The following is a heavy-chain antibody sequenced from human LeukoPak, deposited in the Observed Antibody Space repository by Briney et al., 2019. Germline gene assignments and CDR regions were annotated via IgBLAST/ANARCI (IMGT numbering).Heavy chain of an antibody. CDR2: ISYDGSNK. CDR3: AKLGSGSYLTYFDY. D-gene: IGHD1-26*01. Sequence: GRSLRLSCAASGFTFSSYAMHWVRQAPGKGLEWVAVISYDGSNKYYADSVKGRFTISRDNSKNTLYLQMNSLRAEDTAVYYCAKLGSGSYLTYFDYWGQGILVTVSS. J-gene: IGHJ4*02. V-gene: IGHV3-30-3*02. CDR1: GFTFSSYA.